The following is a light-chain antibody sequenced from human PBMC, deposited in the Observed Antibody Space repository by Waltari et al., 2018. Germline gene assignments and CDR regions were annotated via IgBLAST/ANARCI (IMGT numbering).Light chain of an antibody. J-gene: IGKJ4*01. V-gene: IGKV3-11*01. CDR2: GAF. Sequence: IVFTQSPSLLSLSPGATATLSCRASQSVSNNLAWYQQKPGQAPRLLIYGAFHRATGIPARFSGSGSGTDFTLTISSLEPEDFAVYYCQQRSGWPLTVGGGTQVEIK. CDR1: QSVSNN. CDR3: QQRSGWPLT.